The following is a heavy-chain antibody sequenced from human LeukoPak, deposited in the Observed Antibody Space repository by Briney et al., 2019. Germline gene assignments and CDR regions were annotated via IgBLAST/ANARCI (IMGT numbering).Heavy chain of an antibody. J-gene: IGHJ5*02. Sequence: SETLSLTCTVSGGSISSYYWSWIRQPPGKGLEWIWYIYYSGSTSYNPSLKSRVNISVDTSKNQFSLKLSSVTAADTAVYYCARDPRITMVRGNSNWFDPWGQGTLVTVSS. V-gene: IGHV4-59*01. CDR3: ARDPRITMVRGNSNWFDP. CDR1: GGSISSYY. CDR2: IYYSGST. D-gene: IGHD3-10*01.